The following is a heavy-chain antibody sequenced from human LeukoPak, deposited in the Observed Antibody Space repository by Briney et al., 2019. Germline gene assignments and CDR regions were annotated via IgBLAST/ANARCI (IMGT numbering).Heavy chain of an antibody. CDR1: AGSITSYY. J-gene: IGHJ5*02. Sequence: PSETMSLTCTVSAGSITSYYWTWIRQPPGKGMEWIGYIFYSGSTNYHTSLKSRVTISVDSSKDQFSLRMSSVTAADTAVYYCARHPSAMTGFDPWGQGTLVTVSS. V-gene: IGHV4-59*08. CDR2: IFYSGST. CDR3: ARHPSAMTGFDP. D-gene: IGHD2-2*01.